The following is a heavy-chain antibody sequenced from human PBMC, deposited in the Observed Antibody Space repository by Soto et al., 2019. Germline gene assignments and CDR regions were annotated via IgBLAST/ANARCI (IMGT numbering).Heavy chain of an antibody. CDR3: AKDIWYRSSRYYGMDV. CDR1: RFTFDDYA. CDR2: ISWNSGSI. Sequence: PGGSLRLSCAASRFTFDDYAMHWVQQAPGKGLEWVSGISWNSGSIGYAASVKGRFTISRDNAKNSLYLEMNSLRAEDTALYYCAKDIWYRSSRYYGMDVWGQGTTVTVSS. D-gene: IGHD6-6*01. V-gene: IGHV3-9*01. J-gene: IGHJ6*02.